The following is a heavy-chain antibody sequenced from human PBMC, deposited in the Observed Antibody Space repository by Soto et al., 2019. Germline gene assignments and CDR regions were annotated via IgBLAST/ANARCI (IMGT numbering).Heavy chain of an antibody. Sequence: QVQPQESGPGLVKPSETLSLTCTVSGGSVSSGSYYWSWIRQPPGKGLEWIGYIYYSGSTNYNPSLKSRVTISVDTSKNQFSLKLSSVTAAYTAVYYCARDVTDSSGYYRHWYFALWGRGTLVTVSS. CDR1: GGSVSSGSYY. J-gene: IGHJ2*01. CDR3: ARDVTDSSGYYRHWYFAL. CDR2: IYYSGST. V-gene: IGHV4-61*01. D-gene: IGHD3-22*01.